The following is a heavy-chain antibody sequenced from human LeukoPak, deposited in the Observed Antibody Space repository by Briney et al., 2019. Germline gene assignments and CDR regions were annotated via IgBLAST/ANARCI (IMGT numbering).Heavy chain of an antibody. D-gene: IGHD3-10*01. V-gene: IGHV4-39*01. Sequence: PSETLSLTCTVSGGSISSSSYYWGWIRQPPGKGLEWIGSIYYSGSTYYNPSLKSRVTISVDTSKNQFSLKLSSVTAADTAVYYYARTRTYYYGSGPLYGMDVWGQGTTVTVSS. CDR1: GGSISSSSYY. CDR3: ARTRTYYYGSGPLYGMDV. J-gene: IGHJ6*02. CDR2: IYYSGST.